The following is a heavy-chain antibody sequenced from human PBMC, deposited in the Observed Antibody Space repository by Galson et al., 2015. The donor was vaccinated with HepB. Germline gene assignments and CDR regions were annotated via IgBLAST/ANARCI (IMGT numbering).Heavy chain of an antibody. CDR2: INNDGSFT. CDR1: GFTFSDYW. CDR3: LPYLHDSGAFDV. Sequence: SLRLSCAASGFTFSDYWMHWVRQVPGKGPVWVSRINNDGSFTTYAGSVKGRFTISRDNAKNTVYLQMNSLRAEDTAVYYCLPYLHDSGAFDVWGQGTTVTVSS. D-gene: IGHD6-19*01. J-gene: IGHJ3*01. V-gene: IGHV3-74*01.